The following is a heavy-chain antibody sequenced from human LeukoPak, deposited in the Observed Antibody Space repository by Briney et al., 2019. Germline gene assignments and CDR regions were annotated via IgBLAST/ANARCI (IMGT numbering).Heavy chain of an antibody. V-gene: IGHV3-7*05. D-gene: IGHD6-13*01. Sequence: GGSLRLSCAASGFTFSNYWMSWVRQAPGKGLEWVANIKHDGSEKYYVDSVEGRFTISRDNAKNSLCLQMNRLRAEDTAVYYCARDESYSSDYWGQGTLVTVSS. J-gene: IGHJ4*02. CDR3: ARDESYSSDY. CDR2: IKHDGSEK. CDR1: GFTFSNYW.